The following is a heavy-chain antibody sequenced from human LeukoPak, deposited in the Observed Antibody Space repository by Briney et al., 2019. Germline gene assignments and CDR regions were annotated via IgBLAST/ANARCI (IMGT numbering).Heavy chain of an antibody. Sequence: SETLSLTYTVSGGSISSYYWSWIRQPPGKGLEWIGYIYYSVSTNYNPPMKSRVTISVDTSKTEFSLKLSSVPAADTAVYYCARNYGDYSPFDYRGQGTLVTVFS. J-gene: IGHJ4*02. D-gene: IGHD4-17*01. CDR3: ARNYGDYSPFDY. V-gene: IGHV4-59*12. CDR2: IYYSVST. CDR1: GGSISSYY.